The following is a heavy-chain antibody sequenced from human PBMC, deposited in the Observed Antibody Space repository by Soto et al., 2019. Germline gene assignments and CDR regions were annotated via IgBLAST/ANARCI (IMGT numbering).Heavy chain of an antibody. D-gene: IGHD5-12*01. CDR2: ISGSGGNA. CDR1: GFTFRNYA. CDR3: AKDPSLNVDIVATIPSWFDP. J-gene: IGHJ5*02. V-gene: IGHV3-23*01. Sequence: EMQLLESGGDLVQPGGSLRLSCATSGFTFRNYAMSWVRQAPGKGLEWVSSISGSGGNAYYADSVEGRFTISRDNSKNILYLQMNSLRAGDTAVYYCAKDPSLNVDIVATIPSWFDPWGQGTLVTVSS.